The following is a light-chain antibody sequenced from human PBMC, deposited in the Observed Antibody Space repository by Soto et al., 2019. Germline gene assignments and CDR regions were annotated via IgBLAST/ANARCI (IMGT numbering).Light chain of an antibody. J-gene: IGKJ2*01. CDR3: QQYNNWPPMST. CDR2: GTS. Sequence: DIVMTQSPETLSVSPGERATLSCRASQNVGSNVASYQQKPGQAPRLLIHGTSTRAADIPARFSGSVSGTEFTLTINSLQPADFVIYYCQQYNNWPPMSTFGQGTKLDMK. CDR1: QNVGSN. V-gene: IGKV3-15*01.